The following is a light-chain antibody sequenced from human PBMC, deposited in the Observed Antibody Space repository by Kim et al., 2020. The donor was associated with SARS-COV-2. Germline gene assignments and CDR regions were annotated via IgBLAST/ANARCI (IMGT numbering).Light chain of an antibody. Sequence: AAISCMSNPSLLHSDGTSYLIWFPRRPGQSPSRLIYKVSTRDSGFPDRFSGGGSGTDFTLSIGRVGTEDVGFFYCMRGTPGPLTFGGRAKVDSK. CDR2: KVS. J-gene: IGKJ4*01. CDR3: MRGTPGPLT. CDR1: PSLLHSDGTSY. V-gene: IGKV2-30*02.